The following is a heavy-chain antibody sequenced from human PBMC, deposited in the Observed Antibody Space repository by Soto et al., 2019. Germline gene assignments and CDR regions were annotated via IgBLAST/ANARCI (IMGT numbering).Heavy chain of an antibody. CDR1: GFTVSSNY. CDR3: PSATYYDVEAFDY. V-gene: IGHV3-66*01. J-gene: IGHJ4*02. CDR2: IYSGGST. Sequence: EVQLVESGGGLVQPGGSLRLSCAASGFTVSSNYMSWVRQAPGKGLEWVSVIYSGGSTYYADSVTGRFTISRDNSYNKLYLQMNSLRAEDTAVYYCPSATYYDVEAFDYWGQGTLVTVSS. D-gene: IGHD3-3*01.